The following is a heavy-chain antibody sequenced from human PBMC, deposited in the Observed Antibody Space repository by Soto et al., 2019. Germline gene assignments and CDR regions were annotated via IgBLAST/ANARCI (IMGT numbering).Heavy chain of an antibody. CDR1: CASSTSSSYD. CDR3: ARMGGSYGARAFAI. V-gene: IGHV4-39*01. Sequence: ETLSLTCPVSCASSTSSSYDWGCIRRPPGKGLEWIGSIYYSGSPYYNPSLNSRVTISVDTSKNQFYLKLSSVTAADTDVYYSARMGGSYGARAFAIWGQGTMVTV. CDR2: IYYSGSP. D-gene: IGHD1-26*01. J-gene: IGHJ3*02.